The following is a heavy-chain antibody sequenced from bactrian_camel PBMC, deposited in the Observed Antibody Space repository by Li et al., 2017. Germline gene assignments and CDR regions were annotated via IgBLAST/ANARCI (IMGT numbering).Heavy chain of an antibody. V-gene: IGHV3S44*01. J-gene: IGHJ4*01. Sequence: DVQLVESGGGLVQPGGSLRLSCAASGFTFSSYYMSWVRQAPGKEREGVATIDDVNLSKVADSVKGRFTISQGDAGNTMYLQMNSLKSEDTALYYCATDLRRSYSGDDYGPGYNYWGQGTQVTVS. D-gene: IGHD2*01. CDR1: GFTFSSYY. CDR3: ATDLRRSYSGDDYGPGYNY. CDR2: IDDVNLS.